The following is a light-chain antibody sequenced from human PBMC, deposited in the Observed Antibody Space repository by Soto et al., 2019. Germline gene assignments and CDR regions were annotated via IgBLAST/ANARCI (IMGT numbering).Light chain of an antibody. CDR3: HQRSNWPLT. CDR1: QSVSSY. V-gene: IGKV3-11*01. J-gene: IGKJ4*01. Sequence: EVVLTQSQDTLSLSPGGSATLSCSASQSVSSYLAWYQQRPGQALRLLIYDVSKRATGIPARFSGSGSRTDFTLTITSLEPEDFAIYFCHQRSNWPLTFGGGTKLEIK. CDR2: DVS.